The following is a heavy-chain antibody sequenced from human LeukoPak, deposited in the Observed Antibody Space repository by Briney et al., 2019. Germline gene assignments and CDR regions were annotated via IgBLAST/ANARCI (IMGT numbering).Heavy chain of an antibody. Sequence: ASVKVSCKASGYTFTSYGISWVRRAPGQGLEWMGWISAYNGNTNYAQKLQGRVTMTTDTSTSTAYMELRSLRSDDTAVYYCASQNSSSWYKDYYYYYYMDVWGKGTTVTVSS. CDR2: ISAYNGNT. CDR1: GYTFTSYG. V-gene: IGHV1-18*01. J-gene: IGHJ6*03. CDR3: ASQNSSSWYKDYYYYYYMDV. D-gene: IGHD6-13*01.